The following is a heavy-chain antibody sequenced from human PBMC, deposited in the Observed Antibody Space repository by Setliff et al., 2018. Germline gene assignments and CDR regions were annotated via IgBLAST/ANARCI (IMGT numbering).Heavy chain of an antibody. CDR1: GFAFSYAW. CDR2: IKSKTDGGSI. V-gene: IGHV3-15*07. J-gene: IGHJ3*02. D-gene: IGHD2-2*01. Sequence: GESLKISCAVSGFAFSYAWMHWVRQAPGKGLEWVGRIKSKTDGGSIDYAAPVKDRFTISRDDSKATLYLYMDSLKTEDTAVYYCTTDRAGCYGTTCFNAFEIWGHGTMVTVSS. CDR3: TTDRAGCYGTTCFNAFEI.